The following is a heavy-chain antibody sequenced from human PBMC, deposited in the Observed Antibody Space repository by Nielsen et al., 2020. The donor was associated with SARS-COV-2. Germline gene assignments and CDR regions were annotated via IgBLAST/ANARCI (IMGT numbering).Heavy chain of an antibody. V-gene: IGHV4-31*03. Sequence: SETLSLTCTVSGGSISSGGYYWSWIRQHPGKGLEWIGYIYYGGSTYYNPSLKSRVTISVDTSKNQFSLKLSSVTAADTAVYYCARALRDGSGSYWFVSDYWGQGTLVTVSS. CDR1: GGSISSGGYY. CDR3: ARALRDGSGSYWFVSDY. CDR2: IYYGGST. J-gene: IGHJ4*02. D-gene: IGHD3-10*01.